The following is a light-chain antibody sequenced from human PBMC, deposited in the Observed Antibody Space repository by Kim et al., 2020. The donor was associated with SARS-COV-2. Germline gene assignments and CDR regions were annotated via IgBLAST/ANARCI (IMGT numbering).Light chain of an antibody. CDR1: SSNDGNEG. CDR2: RNN. Sequence: RHTATLTCPENSSNDGNEGPACLQQLQGHPPNLLSYRNNCLPSGISERFAASRSGDTASLTITGLQPEDEADYFCSSCDSSLSAWVFGGGTKVTVL. V-gene: IGLV10-54*04. CDR3: SSCDSSLSAWV. J-gene: IGLJ3*02.